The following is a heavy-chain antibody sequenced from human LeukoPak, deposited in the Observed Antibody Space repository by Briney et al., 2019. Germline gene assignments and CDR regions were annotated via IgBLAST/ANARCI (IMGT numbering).Heavy chain of an antibody. Sequence: ASEKVFCKASGYTFTSYYIHWVRHAPGQGLEGMGIIHPRGGSTSYAQTFQGRVNMTRDTSKSTIYMEVRSLRSEDAAVYYCAREGLDVGAALGEGFDYWGQGTLVTVSS. CDR3: AREGLDVGAALGEGFDY. D-gene: IGHD2-21*01. V-gene: IGHV1-46*03. J-gene: IGHJ4*02. CDR2: IHPRGGST. CDR1: GYTFTSYY.